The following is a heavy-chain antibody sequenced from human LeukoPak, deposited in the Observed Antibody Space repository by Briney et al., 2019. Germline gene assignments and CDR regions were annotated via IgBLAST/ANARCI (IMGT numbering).Heavy chain of an antibody. D-gene: IGHD3-10*01. CDR3: ARTDGSGSYYNDYYFVY. J-gene: IGHJ4*02. Sequence: GESLKISCQGSGYSFTSYWIAWVRQMPGKGLEWMGTTYPGDSDTRYSPSFQGQVTISADKSISTAYLQWTGLKASDSAMFYCARTDGSGSYYNDYYFVYWGQGTLVTVSS. CDR2: TYPGDSDT. V-gene: IGHV5-51*01. CDR1: GYSFTSYW.